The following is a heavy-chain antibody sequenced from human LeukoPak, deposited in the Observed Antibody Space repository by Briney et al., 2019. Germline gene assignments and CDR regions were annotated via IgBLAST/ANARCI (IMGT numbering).Heavy chain of an antibody. V-gene: IGHV4-39*07. CDR1: GGSISSYY. CDR2: IYYSGST. CDR3: ARGRAYYFDY. J-gene: IGHJ4*02. Sequence: SETLSLTCTVSGGSISSYYWGWIRQPPGKGLEWIGSIYYSGSTYYNPPLKSRVTISVDTSKNQFSLKLSSVTAADTAVYYCARGRAYYFDYWGQGTLVTVSS.